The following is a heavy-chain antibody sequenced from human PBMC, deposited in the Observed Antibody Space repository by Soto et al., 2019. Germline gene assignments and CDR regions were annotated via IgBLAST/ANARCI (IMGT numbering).Heavy chain of an antibody. V-gene: IGHV1-18*01. CDR1: GYTFTSYG. Sequence: GASVKVSCKASGYTFTSYGISWVRQAPGQGLEWMGWISAYNGNTNYAQKLQGRVTMTTDTSTSTAYMELRSLRSDDTAVYYCAREVVDSSGYYWRPRNSYYGMDVWGQGTTVTISS. CDR2: ISAYNGNT. D-gene: IGHD3-22*01. CDR3: AREVVDSSGYYWRPRNSYYGMDV. J-gene: IGHJ6*02.